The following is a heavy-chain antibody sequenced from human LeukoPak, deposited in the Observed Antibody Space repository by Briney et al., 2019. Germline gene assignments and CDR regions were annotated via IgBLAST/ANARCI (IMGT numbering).Heavy chain of an antibody. V-gene: IGHV3-23*01. Sequence: PGGSLRLSCAASGFTFSYYSMSWVRQAPGKGLEWVSGITGSAGSTHYADSVKGRFTISRDNTKNTLYLQMNSLRAEDTAVYYCARSGYCSTTSCLKAFDYWGQGTLVTVSS. CDR2: ITGSAGST. J-gene: IGHJ4*02. CDR3: ARSGYCSTTSCLKAFDY. D-gene: IGHD2-2*03. CDR1: GFTFSYYS.